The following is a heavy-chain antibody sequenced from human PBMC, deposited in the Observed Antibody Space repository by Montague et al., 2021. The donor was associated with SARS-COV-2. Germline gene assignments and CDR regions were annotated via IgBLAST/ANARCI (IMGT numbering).Heavy chain of an antibody. Sequence: SLRLSCAASGFTFSSYWMSWVRQTPGKGLEWVANIKPDGGEKHYVDSVEGRFTISRDNAGNSLNLQMDSLRAEDTALYYCARDSRIVGATGGMDVWGQGTTVIVSS. CDR1: GFTFSSYW. V-gene: IGHV3-7*03. J-gene: IGHJ6*02. D-gene: IGHD1-26*01. CDR3: ARDSRIVGATGGMDV. CDR2: IKPDGGEK.